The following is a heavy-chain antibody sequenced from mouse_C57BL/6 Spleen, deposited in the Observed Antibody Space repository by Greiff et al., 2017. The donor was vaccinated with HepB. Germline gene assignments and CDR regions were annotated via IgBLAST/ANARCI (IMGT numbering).Heavy chain of an antibody. CDR1: GYTFTSYW. Sequence: QVQLKQSGAELVRPGSSVKLSCKASGYTFTSYWMHWVKQRPIQGLEWIGNIDPSDSETHYNQKFKDKAPLTVDKSSSTAYMQLSSLTSEDSAVYYCARSDGYYAMDYWGQGTSVTVSS. V-gene: IGHV1-52*01. D-gene: IGHD2-3*01. CDR2: IDPSDSET. J-gene: IGHJ4*01. CDR3: ARSDGYYAMDY.